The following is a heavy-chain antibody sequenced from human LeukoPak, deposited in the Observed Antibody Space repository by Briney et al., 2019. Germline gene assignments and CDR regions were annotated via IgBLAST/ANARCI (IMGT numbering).Heavy chain of an antibody. Sequence: GGSLRLSCAASGFTFSSYAMHWVRQAPGKGLEWVAVISYDGSNKYYADSVKGRFTISRDNSKNTLYLQMNSLRAEDTVVYYCARGRDRSLDDLAYCGGDCYDRAFDIWGQGTMVTVSS. D-gene: IGHD2-21*02. V-gene: IGHV3-30-3*01. J-gene: IGHJ3*02. CDR2: ISYDGSNK. CDR3: ARGRDRSLDDLAYCGGDCYDRAFDI. CDR1: GFTFSSYA.